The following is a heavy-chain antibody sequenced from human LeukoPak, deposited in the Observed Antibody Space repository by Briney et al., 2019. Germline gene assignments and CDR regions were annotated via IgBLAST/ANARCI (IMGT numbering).Heavy chain of an antibody. CDR3: ASLYGSGSSPLPDYYYYGMDV. Sequence: GGSLRLSCAASGFTFSIYWMSWVRQAPGKGLEWVANINQDGSQKYYVDSVKGRFTISRDNAKNTLYLQMNSLRAEDTAVYYCASLYGSGSSPLPDYYYYGMDVWGQGTTVTVSS. V-gene: IGHV3-7*01. J-gene: IGHJ6*02. CDR1: GFTFSIYW. D-gene: IGHD3-10*01. CDR2: INQDGSQK.